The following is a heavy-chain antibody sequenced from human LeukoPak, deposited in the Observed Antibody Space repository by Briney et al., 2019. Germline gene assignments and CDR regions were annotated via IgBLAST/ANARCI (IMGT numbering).Heavy chain of an antibody. CDR2: IYYSGST. J-gene: IGHJ4*02. CDR1: GGPISSGDYY. Sequence: SQTLSLTCTVSGGPISSGDYYWSWIRQPPGKGLEWIGYIYYSGSTYYNPSLKSRVTISVDTSKNQFSLKLSSVTAADTAVYYCAYSGIAAAGSFDYWGQGTLVTVSS. D-gene: IGHD6-13*01. V-gene: IGHV4-30-4*08. CDR3: AYSGIAAAGSFDY.